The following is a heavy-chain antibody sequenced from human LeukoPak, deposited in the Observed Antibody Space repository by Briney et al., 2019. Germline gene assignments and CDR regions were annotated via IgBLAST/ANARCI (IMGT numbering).Heavy chain of an antibody. CDR1: GFPFNTYA. Sequence: GGSLGLSCSASGFPFNTYAIHWVRQAPGKGLEYVAGISSNGDNTDFADSAKGRFTISRDNSKSTLFLQMNSLRAEDTAVYFCTRDSALLGVAFDLWGQGQWSPSLQ. D-gene: IGHD2-15*01. V-gene: IGHV3-64D*06. J-gene: IGHJ3*01. CDR3: TRDSALLGVAFDL. CDR2: ISSNGDNT.